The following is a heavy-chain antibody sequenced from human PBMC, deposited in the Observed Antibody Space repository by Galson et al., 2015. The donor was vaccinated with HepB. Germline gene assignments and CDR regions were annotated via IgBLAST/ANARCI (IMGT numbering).Heavy chain of an antibody. J-gene: IGHJ2*01. CDR3: ARERVTAPRDWYFDL. Sequence: GYTFTSYYMHWVRQAPGQGLEWMGIINPSGGSTSYAQKFQGRVTMTRDTSTSTVYMELSSLRSEDTAVYYCARERVTAPRDWYFDLWGRGTLVTVSS. D-gene: IGHD2-21*02. CDR1: GYTFTSYY. V-gene: IGHV1-46*01. CDR2: INPSGGST.